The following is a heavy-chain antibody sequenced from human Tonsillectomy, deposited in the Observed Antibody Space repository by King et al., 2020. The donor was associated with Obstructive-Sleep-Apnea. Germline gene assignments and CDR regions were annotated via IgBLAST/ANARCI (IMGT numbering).Heavy chain of an antibody. J-gene: IGHJ4*02. CDR1: GFTFSSYA. D-gene: IGHD3-16*01. V-gene: IGHV3-23*04. CDR3: AKVRDDYIWVNYGYSCYFDY. CDR2: ISGSDGRT. Sequence: VQLVESGGGLVQPGGSLRLSCAASGFTFSSYAMSWVRQAAGKGLEWVSTISGSDGRTYYADSVKGRFTISRDNSKNTLYLQMNSLRGEDTAVYYCAKVRDDYIWVNYGYSCYFDYWGQGTLVTVSS.